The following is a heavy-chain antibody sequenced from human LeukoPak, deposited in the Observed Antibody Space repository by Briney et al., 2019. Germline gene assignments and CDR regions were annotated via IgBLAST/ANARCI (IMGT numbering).Heavy chain of an antibody. V-gene: IGHV4-31*03. Sequence: SQTLSLTCTVSGGSISSGGYYWGWIRQHPGKGLEWIGYIYYSGSTYYNPSLKSRVTISVDTSKNQFSLKLSSVTAADTAVYYCASGGRYCDILTGYYTHAFDIWGQGTMVTVSS. D-gene: IGHD3-9*01. CDR2: IYYSGST. CDR3: ASGGRYCDILTGYYTHAFDI. CDR1: GGSISSGGYY. J-gene: IGHJ3*02.